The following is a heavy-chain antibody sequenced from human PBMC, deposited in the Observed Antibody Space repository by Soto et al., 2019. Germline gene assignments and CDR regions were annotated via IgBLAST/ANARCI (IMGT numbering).Heavy chain of an antibody. CDR2: IIPIFGTA. V-gene: IGHV1-69*13. CDR3: ARDEISGYSGYDSPFDY. Sequence: SVKVSCKASGGTFSSYAISWVRQAPGQGLEWMGGIIPIFGTANYAQKFQGRVTITADESTSTAYMELSSLRSEDTAVYYCARDEISGYSGYDSPFDYWGQGTLVTVSS. J-gene: IGHJ4*02. D-gene: IGHD5-12*01. CDR1: GGTFSSYA.